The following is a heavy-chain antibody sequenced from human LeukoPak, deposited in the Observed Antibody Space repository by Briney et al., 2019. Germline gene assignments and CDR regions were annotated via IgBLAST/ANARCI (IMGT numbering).Heavy chain of an antibody. D-gene: IGHD4-23*01. Sequence: HPGRSLRLSCEASGFTFSSYGVHWVRQAPGKGLELVAVISYDGSSQSYADSVKGRFTISRDNSKNTLFLQMNSLRSEDTAVYYCAKTIDYGGDSDYWGQGTLVTVSS. CDR3: AKTIDYGGDSDY. CDR1: GFTFSSYG. J-gene: IGHJ4*02. CDR2: ISYDGSSQ. V-gene: IGHV3-30*18.